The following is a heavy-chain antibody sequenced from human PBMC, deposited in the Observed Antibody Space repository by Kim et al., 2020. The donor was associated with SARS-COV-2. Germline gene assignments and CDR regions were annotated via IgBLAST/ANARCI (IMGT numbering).Heavy chain of an antibody. V-gene: IGHV5-51*01. J-gene: IGHJ6*02. CDR1: GYSFTSYW. CDR3: ARTPVTSYHYYYYGMDV. D-gene: IGHD4-17*01. Sequence: GESLKISCKGSGYSFTSYWIGWVRQMPGKGLEWMGIIYPGDSDTRYSPSFQGQVTISADKSISTAYLQWSSLKASDTAMYYCARTPVTSYHYYYYGMDVWGQGTTVTVSS. CDR2: IYPGDSDT.